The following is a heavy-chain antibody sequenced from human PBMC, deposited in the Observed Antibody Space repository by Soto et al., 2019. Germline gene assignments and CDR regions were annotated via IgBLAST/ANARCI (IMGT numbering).Heavy chain of an antibody. CDR1: GYSVSSYW. J-gene: IGHJ6*04. D-gene: IGHD3-3*01. CDR3: ARQGDPLYVFWRGYLFRNYYYGMDV. Sequence: GESLKISCKGSGYSVSSYWIGWVRQMPGKGLEWMGIIYPGDSDTRYSPSFQGQVTISADKSISTAYLQWSSLKASDTAMYYCARQGDPLYVFWRGYLFRNYYYGMDVGGKGTTVTVSS. CDR2: IYPGDSDT. V-gene: IGHV5-51*01.